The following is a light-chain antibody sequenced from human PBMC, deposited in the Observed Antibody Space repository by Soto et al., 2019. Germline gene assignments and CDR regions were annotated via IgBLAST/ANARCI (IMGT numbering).Light chain of an antibody. Sequence: DIVMTQSPDSLAVSLGERATINCKSSPSVLYSSNNKNYLAWYQQKPGHPPKLLIYWASTRESGVPDRFSGSGSGTDFNLSISSLQAEDVAVYYCQQYYSTPYTFGQGTKLEIK. J-gene: IGKJ2*01. V-gene: IGKV4-1*01. CDR3: QQYYSTPYT. CDR1: PSVLYSSNNKNY. CDR2: WAS.